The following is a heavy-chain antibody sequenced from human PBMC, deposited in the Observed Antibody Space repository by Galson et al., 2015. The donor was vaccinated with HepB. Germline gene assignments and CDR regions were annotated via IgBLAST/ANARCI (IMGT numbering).Heavy chain of an antibody. CDR1: GYTFTSYY. J-gene: IGHJ4*02. D-gene: IGHD6-6*01. CDR2: INPSVGST. V-gene: IGHV1-46*01. CDR3: ARDHATGSSSDGEDYFDY. Sequence: SVKVSCKASGYTFTSYYMHWVRQAPGQGLEWMGLINPSVGSTTYAQRFQGRVTMTRDTSTSTVCMELSNLRPEDTAVYYCARDHATGSSSDGEDYFDYWGQGTLVTVSS.